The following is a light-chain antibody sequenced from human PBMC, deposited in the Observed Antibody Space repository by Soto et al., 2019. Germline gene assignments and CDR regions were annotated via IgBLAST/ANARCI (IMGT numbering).Light chain of an antibody. J-gene: IGKJ4*01. CDR3: QQYYSIPVP. CDR2: AAS. V-gene: IGKV1-39*01. Sequence: DIQMTQVPSSLSASVGDRVTITCRASQSINTYLNWYQQKPGKAPNLLIYAASSLQSGVASRFSGSGSGPDFSLTSSSLQAVDFETYYCQQYYSIPVPFGGGTKVEIK. CDR1: QSINTY.